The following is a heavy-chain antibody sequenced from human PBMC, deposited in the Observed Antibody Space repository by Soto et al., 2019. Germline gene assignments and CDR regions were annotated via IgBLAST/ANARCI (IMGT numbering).Heavy chain of an antibody. J-gene: IGHJ4*02. Sequence: GGSLRLSCAASGFTFSNYAMHWVRQAPGKGLEWVAVISYDGSNTYYADSVKGRFTISRDNSKNTLYLQMDSLRAEDTAVYFCARRPVTYYFDYWGQGTLVTVSS. CDR3: ARRPVTYYFDY. CDR1: GFTFSNYA. V-gene: IGHV3-30-3*01. CDR2: ISYDGSNT. D-gene: IGHD4-17*01.